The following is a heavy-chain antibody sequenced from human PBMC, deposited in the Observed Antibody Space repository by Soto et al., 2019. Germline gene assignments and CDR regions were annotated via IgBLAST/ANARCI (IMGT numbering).Heavy chain of an antibody. CDR2: ISGSGTST. J-gene: IGHJ4*02. Sequence: EVQLLESGGGLVQPGGSLRLSCAASGITFSNYVLSWVRQAPGKGLEWVWSISGSGTSTYYADSVKGRFSISRDTSKSTLYLHMSSLRADDTAIYYCAKEAGGGAAMVTSYFDYWGQGTLVTVSS. CDR3: AKEAGGGAAMVTSYFDY. CDR1: GITFSNYV. V-gene: IGHV3-23*01. D-gene: IGHD5-18*01.